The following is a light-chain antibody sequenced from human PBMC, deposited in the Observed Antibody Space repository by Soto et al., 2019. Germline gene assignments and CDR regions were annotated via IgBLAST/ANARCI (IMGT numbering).Light chain of an antibody. V-gene: IGLV3-21*02. CDR1: NIRSKS. J-gene: IGLJ1*01. Sequence: SYELTQPPSVSVAPGQTARITGGGNNIRSKSVHWYQQKPGQAPVLVVYDDSDRPSGIPERFSGSNSGNTATLTISRVEAGDEADYYCQVWHIRGDHFYVFGPGTKLTVL. CDR3: QVWHIRGDHFYV. CDR2: DDS.